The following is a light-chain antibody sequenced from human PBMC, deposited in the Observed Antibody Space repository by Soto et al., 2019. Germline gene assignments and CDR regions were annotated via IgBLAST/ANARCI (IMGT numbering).Light chain of an antibody. CDR1: QGISSY. V-gene: IGKV1-9*01. Sequence: DIQLTQSPSFLSASVGDRVTITCRASQGISSYLAWYQQKPGKAPKLLIYAASTLQSGVPSRFSGSGSGTEFTLTISSLQPEDFATCYCQQLNSYLGAFGGGTKVEIK. CDR3: QQLNSYLGA. CDR2: AAS. J-gene: IGKJ4*01.